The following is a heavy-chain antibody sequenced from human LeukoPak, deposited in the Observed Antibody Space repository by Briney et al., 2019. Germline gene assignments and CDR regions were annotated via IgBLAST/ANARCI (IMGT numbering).Heavy chain of an antibody. Sequence: PSETLSLTCPVSGGSISSSNYYWGRIRQPPGKGLEWIGSIYYSGSTYYNPSLKIRVTISVDTSKNRFSLRLTSVTAADTAMYFCAREEMPGKFDYWGQGILVTVSS. D-gene: IGHD1-26*01. V-gene: IGHV4-39*07. J-gene: IGHJ4*02. CDR1: GGSISSSNYY. CDR3: AREEMPGKFDY. CDR2: IYYSGST.